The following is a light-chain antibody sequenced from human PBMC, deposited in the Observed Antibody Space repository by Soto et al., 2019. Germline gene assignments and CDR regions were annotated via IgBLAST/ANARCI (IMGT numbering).Light chain of an antibody. Sequence: QSVLSQPASVSGSPGQSITISCTETSSDVESYNLVSWYQQHPGKAPKLIVYEGIKGPSGLSDRFSGSRSGNTASLTISGLQAEDEADYYCCSYTRGRSFGVMFGGGTKLTVL. CDR1: SSDVESYNL. CDR2: EGI. J-gene: IGLJ3*02. V-gene: IGLV2-23*03. CDR3: CSYTRGRSFGVM.